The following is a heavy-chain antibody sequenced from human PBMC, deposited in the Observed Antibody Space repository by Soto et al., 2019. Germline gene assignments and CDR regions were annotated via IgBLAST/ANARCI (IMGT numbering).Heavy chain of an antibody. D-gene: IGHD5-18*01. CDR2: INPNGGGT. Sequence: ASVKVSCKASGYTFGGYYIHWLRQAPGQGLEWMGWINPNGGGTNYAQKFQGRVTVTRDTPTSTAYMELSRLTSDDTAVYYCARSESGTWIQLWFYWGQGTLVTAPQ. CDR1: GYTFGGYY. V-gene: IGHV1-2*02. CDR3: ARSESGTWIQLWFY. J-gene: IGHJ4*02.